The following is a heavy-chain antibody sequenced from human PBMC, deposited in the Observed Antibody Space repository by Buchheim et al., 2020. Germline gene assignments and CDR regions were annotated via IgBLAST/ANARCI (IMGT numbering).Heavy chain of an antibody. V-gene: IGHV3-74*01. D-gene: IGHD4-11*01. J-gene: IGHJ4*02. CDR2: INSDGSSK. Sequence: EVQLVESGGGLVQPGGSLRLSCAASGFTFSSYCMHWVRQAPGRGLVWVSRINSDGSSKTYADSVKGRFTISRDNAKNTLYLQMNSLRAEDAAMYYCVRATSGSNSASDYWGQGTL. CDR3: VRATSGSNSASDY. CDR1: GFTFSSYC.